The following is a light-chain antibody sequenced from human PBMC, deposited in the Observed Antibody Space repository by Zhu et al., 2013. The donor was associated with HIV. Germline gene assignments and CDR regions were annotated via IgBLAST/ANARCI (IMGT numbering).Light chain of an antibody. Sequence: QSALTQPASVSGSPGQSITISCTGSSRDVGNYKLVSWYQQHPGEAPKLIIYEVIKRPSGVSNRFSGSKSGNTASLAISGLQAEDEADYYCCSYAGDSTLMFGGGTRLTVL. CDR2: EVI. J-gene: IGLJ3*02. CDR1: SRDVGNYKL. V-gene: IGLV2-23*02. CDR3: CSYAGDSTLM.